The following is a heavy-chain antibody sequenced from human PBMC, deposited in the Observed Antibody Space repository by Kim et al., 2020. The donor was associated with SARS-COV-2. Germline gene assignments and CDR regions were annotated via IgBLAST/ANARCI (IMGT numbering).Heavy chain of an antibody. J-gene: IGHJ4*02. V-gene: IGHV4-34*01. Sequence: TYTPSLKSRVTVSIATSKNQFSLKVNSVTAADTAVYYCARGPIPSGHSDFWGRGTVVTVSS. CDR3: ARGPIPSGHSDF. D-gene: IGHD3-22*01.